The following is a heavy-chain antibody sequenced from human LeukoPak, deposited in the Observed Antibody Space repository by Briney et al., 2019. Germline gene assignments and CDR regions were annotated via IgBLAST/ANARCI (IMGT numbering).Heavy chain of an antibody. J-gene: IGHJ4*02. CDR2: ISYDGSNE. Sequence: GGSLRLPCAASGFTFSSYVMHWVRQAPGKGLEWVAIISYDGSNEYYADSVKGRFTISRDNSKNTLYLQMNSLRAEDTAVYYCAKDLGYDFVLDDWGQGTLVTVSS. CDR1: GFTFSSYV. D-gene: IGHD5-12*01. V-gene: IGHV3-30*04. CDR3: AKDLGYDFVLDD.